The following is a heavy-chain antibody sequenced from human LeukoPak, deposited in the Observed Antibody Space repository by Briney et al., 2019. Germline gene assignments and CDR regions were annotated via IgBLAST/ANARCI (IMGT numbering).Heavy chain of an antibody. CDR1: GFTFSSYG. CDR3: AKVGDFWSGYPYYYYGMDV. CDR2: ISYDGSNK. Sequence: GGSLRLSCAASGFTFSSYGMHWVRQAPGKGLGWVAVISYDGSNKYYADSVKGRFTISRDNSKNTLYLQMNSLRAEDTAVCYCAKVGDFWSGYPYYYYGMDVWGQGTTVTVSS. D-gene: IGHD3-3*01. V-gene: IGHV3-30*18. J-gene: IGHJ6*02.